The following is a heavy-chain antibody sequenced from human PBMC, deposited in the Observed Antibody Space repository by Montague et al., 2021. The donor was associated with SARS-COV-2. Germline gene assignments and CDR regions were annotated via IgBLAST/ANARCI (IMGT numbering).Heavy chain of an antibody. D-gene: IGHD2-2*01. CDR2: ISCIGST. CDR1: GGTISSYY. J-gene: IGHJ3*02. CDR3: ARQGSDYCSSTSCYGADHPFDI. V-gene: IGHV4-59*01. Sequence: SETLSLTCTVAGGTISSYYYSWIRQPPGKALEWIGYISCIGSTNXXPFLKSRVTVSIDTSKNQFSLKLSSVTAADSAVYYCARQGSDYCSSTSCYGADHPFDIWGQGTMVTVSS.